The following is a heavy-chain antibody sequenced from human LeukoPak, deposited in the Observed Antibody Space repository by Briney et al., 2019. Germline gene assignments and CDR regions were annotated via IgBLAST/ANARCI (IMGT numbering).Heavy chain of an antibody. D-gene: IGHD4-23*01. Sequence: PGGSLRLSCAASEFSVGSNYMTWVRQAPGKGLEWVSAISGSGGSTYYADSVKGRFTISRNNSKNTLYLQMNSLRAEDTAVYYCAKDDMTTVAYFDYWGQGTLVTVSS. CDR3: AKDDMTTVAYFDY. CDR1: EFSVGSNY. V-gene: IGHV3-23*01. CDR2: ISGSGGST. J-gene: IGHJ4*02.